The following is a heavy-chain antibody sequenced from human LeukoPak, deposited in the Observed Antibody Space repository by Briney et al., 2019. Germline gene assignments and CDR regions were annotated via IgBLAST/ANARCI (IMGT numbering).Heavy chain of an antibody. Sequence: GGSLRLSCAVSGLTFSDAWMIWVRQAPGKGLEWVSGISGNGGNTYYADSVKGRFTISRDNSKETLYLQMNSLRAEDTAVYYCASRSSSLNWYFDLWGRGTLVTVSS. CDR2: ISGNGGNT. D-gene: IGHD2-2*01. CDR1: GLTFSDAW. J-gene: IGHJ2*01. CDR3: ASRSSSLNWYFDL. V-gene: IGHV3-23*01.